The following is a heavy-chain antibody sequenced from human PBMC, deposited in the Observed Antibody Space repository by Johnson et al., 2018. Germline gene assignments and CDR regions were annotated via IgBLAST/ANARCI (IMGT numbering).Heavy chain of an antibody. Sequence: VQLVQTGGDLVQPGGSLRLSCAASGFTLSQFWMSWVRQAAGKGREWVANIKQDGSEKYYVDSVKGRFTISREKPKNSVYLQINNLRAEDTGVYYCAKEARFSSDVWGQGTTVTVSS. CDR3: AKEARFSSDV. V-gene: IGHV3-7*01. CDR2: IKQDGSEK. D-gene: IGHD3-3*01. J-gene: IGHJ6*02. CDR1: GFTLSQFW.